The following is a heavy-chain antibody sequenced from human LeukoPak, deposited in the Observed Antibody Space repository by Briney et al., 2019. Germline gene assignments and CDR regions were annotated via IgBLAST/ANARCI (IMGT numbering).Heavy chain of an antibody. CDR1: GGTFSSYA. Sequence: SVKVSCKASGGTFSSYAISWVRQAPGQGLEWMGGIIPIFGTANYAQKFQGRVTITADESTSTAYMELSSLRSEDTAVYYCARDSYDSSGYYPSYYYCGMDVWGQGTTVTVSS. J-gene: IGHJ6*02. CDR2: IIPIFGTA. CDR3: ARDSYDSSGYYPSYYYCGMDV. V-gene: IGHV1-69*13. D-gene: IGHD3-22*01.